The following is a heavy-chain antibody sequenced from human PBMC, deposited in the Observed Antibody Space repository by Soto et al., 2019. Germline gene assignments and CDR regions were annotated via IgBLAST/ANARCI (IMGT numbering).Heavy chain of an antibody. J-gene: IGHJ5*02. CDR3: AKEANHCSSTSCYYWFDP. CDR2: ISSSSSYI. Sequence: GGSLRLSCAASRFTFTIYTMNWVRQAPGKGLEWVSSISSSSSYIYYADSVKGRFTISRDNAKNSLYLQMNSLRAEDTAVYYCAKEANHCSSTSCYYWFDPWGQGTLVTVSS. V-gene: IGHV3-21*01. CDR1: RFTFTIYT. D-gene: IGHD2-2*01.